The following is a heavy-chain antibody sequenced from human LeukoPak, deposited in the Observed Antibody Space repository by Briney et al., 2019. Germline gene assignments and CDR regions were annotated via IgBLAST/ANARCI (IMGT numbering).Heavy chain of an antibody. J-gene: IGHJ4*02. CDR3: ARVGLDYYDSSGYNDY. V-gene: IGHV1-18*01. D-gene: IGHD3-22*01. CDR2: ISAYNGNT. CDR1: GYTFTSYG. Sequence: GASVKVSCKASGYTFTSYGISWVRQAPGQGLEWMGWISAYNGNTNYAQKLQGRVTMTTDTSTSTAYMEQRSLRSDDTAVYYCARVGLDYYDSSGYNDYWGQGTLVTVSS.